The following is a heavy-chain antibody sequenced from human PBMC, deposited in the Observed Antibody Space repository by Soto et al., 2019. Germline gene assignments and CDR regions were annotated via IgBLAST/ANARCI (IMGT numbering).Heavy chain of an antibody. CDR3: ARENKSVDSSGQDHHAFDV. CDR2: ITPFFGTT. CDR1: GGTFSTYA. Sequence: QVQLVQSGAEVKRPGSSVKVSCKASGGTFSTYALSWVRQAPGQGLEWLGEITPFFGTTDYSQKFRGRVTVTADESTSTAYMELSSLTSEDTAVYYCARENKSVDSSGQDHHAFDVWGPRTMVTVSS. D-gene: IGHD3-22*01. J-gene: IGHJ3*01. V-gene: IGHV1-69*01.